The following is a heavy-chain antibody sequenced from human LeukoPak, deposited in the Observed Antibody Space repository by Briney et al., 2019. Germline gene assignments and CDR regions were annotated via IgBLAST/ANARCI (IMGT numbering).Heavy chain of an antibody. Sequence: GGTLRLSCAASGFTFNTYGMSWVRQAPGKGLEWVANIKQDGSEKYYVDSVKGRFTISRDNAKNSLYLQMNSLRAEDTAVYYCARATSSSWYNYYYYMDVWGKGTTVTVSS. CDR3: ARATSSSWYNYYYYMDV. V-gene: IGHV3-7*01. J-gene: IGHJ6*03. CDR2: IKQDGSEK. CDR1: GFTFNTYG. D-gene: IGHD6-13*01.